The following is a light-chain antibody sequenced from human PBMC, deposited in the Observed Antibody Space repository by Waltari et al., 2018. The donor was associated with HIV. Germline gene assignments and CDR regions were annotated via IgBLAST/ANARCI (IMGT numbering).Light chain of an antibody. Sequence: QSALTQPPSASGSPGQSVTISCTGPTSYIGGYNSVSRSQPHQGEAPRLIIYDVTKRPSGVPDRFSGSKSGNTASLTVSGLQAEDEAEYYCNSYAGSSKSYVFGTGTKVTVL. CDR2: DVT. V-gene: IGLV2-8*01. J-gene: IGLJ1*01. CDR1: TSYIGGYNS. CDR3: NSYAGSSKSYV.